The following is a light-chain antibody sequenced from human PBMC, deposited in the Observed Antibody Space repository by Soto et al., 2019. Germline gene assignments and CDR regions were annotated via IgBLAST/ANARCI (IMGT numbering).Light chain of an antibody. J-gene: IGKJ1*01. V-gene: IGKV3-11*01. CDR1: QSVSSY. CDR2: DAS. CDR3: QQRSNWPRT. Sequence: EIVLTQSPATLSLSPGETATISCRATQSVSSYLAWYQQKPGQAPRLLIYDASNRATGIPARFSGSGSGTDFPLTISSLEPEDFAVYYCQQRSNWPRTFGQGTKVEIK.